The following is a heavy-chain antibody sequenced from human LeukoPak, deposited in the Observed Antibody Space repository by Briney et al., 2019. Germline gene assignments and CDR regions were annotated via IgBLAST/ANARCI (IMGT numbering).Heavy chain of an antibody. D-gene: IGHD1-26*01. CDR3: AKDQGRGRTPLDY. Sequence: PGGSLRLSCAASGFTFDDYAMHWVRQAPGKGLEWVSSISWNSGVIAYADSVKGRFTISRDNAKKSLFLQMNSLRVEDTAFYYCAKDQGRGRTPLDYWGQGTLVTVSS. J-gene: IGHJ4*02. CDR2: ISWNSGVI. V-gene: IGHV3-9*01. CDR1: GFTFDDYA.